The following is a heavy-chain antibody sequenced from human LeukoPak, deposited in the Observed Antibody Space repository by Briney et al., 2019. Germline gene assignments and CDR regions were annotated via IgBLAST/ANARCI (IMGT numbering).Heavy chain of an antibody. Sequence: SETLSLTCTVSGDSLSSYYWSWIRQPPGKGLEWIGYIYYSGSTNYNPSLKSRVTISVDTSKNQFSLKLSSVTAADTAVYYCARYKSVADSFEPWGQGTLVTASS. CDR3: ARYKSVADSFEP. CDR2: IYYSGST. J-gene: IGHJ5*02. CDR1: GDSLSSYY. D-gene: IGHD1-1*01. V-gene: IGHV4-59*01.